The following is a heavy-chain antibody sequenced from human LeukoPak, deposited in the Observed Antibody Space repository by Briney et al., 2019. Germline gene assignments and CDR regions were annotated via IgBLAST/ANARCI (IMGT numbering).Heavy chain of an antibody. D-gene: IGHD3-22*01. CDR1: GGSFSGYY. Sequence: SETLSLTCAVYGGSFSGYYWSWIRQPPGKGLEWIGEINHSGSTNYNPSLKSRVTISVDTSKNQFSLKLGSVTAADTAVYYCARGRYGGYYDSSGYYHWGQGTLATVSS. J-gene: IGHJ5*02. V-gene: IGHV4-34*01. CDR3: ARGRYGGYYDSSGYYH. CDR2: INHSGST.